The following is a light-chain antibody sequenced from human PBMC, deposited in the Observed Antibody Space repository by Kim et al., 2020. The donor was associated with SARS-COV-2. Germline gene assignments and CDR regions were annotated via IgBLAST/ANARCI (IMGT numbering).Light chain of an antibody. CDR3: AAWDDSLSGYV. CDR2: SDK. V-gene: IGLV1-47*02. CDR1: SSNIGRNY. Sequence: GQTVTISCSGMSSNIGRNYVYWYQQRPGTAPKLLIHSDKERPSGVSERFSGSKSGTSGSLAISGLRSEDEADYYCAAWDDSLSGYVFGTGTKVTVL. J-gene: IGLJ1*01.